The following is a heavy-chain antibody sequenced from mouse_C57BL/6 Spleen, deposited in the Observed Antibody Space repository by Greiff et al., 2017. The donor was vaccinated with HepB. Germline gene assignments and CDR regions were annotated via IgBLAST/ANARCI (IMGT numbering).Heavy chain of an antibody. CDR1: GFTFSSYA. D-gene: IGHD1-1*01. Sequence: EVQRVESGAGLVKPGGSLKLSCAASGFTFSSYAMSWVRQTPEKRLEWVAYISSGGDYIYYADTVKGRFTISRDNARNTLYLQMSSLKSEDTAMYYCTRSYYYGSSYWYFDVWGTGTTVTVSS. V-gene: IGHV5-9-1*02. CDR2: ISSGGDYI. J-gene: IGHJ1*03. CDR3: TRSYYYGSSYWYFDV.